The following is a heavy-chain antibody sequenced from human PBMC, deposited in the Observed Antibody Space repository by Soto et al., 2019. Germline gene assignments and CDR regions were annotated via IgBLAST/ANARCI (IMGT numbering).Heavy chain of an antibody. CDR1: GFTFISYG. Sequence: QVQLVESGGGVVQPGRSLRLSCAASGFTFISYGMHWVRQAPGKGLEWVAVISYDGSNKYYADSVKGRFTISRDNCKNTLYLQMNSLRAEDTAVYYCAKARSGWYHDYWGQGTLVTVSS. CDR3: AKARSGWYHDY. D-gene: IGHD6-19*01. J-gene: IGHJ4*02. V-gene: IGHV3-30*18. CDR2: ISYDGSNK.